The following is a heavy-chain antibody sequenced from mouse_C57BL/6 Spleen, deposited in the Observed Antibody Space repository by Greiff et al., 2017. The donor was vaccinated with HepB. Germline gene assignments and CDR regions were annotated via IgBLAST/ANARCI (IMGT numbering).Heavy chain of an antibody. D-gene: IGHD1-1*01. CDR1: GFNIKDYY. V-gene: IGHV14-2*01. Sequence: EVQLVESGAELVKPGASVKLSCTASGFNIKDYYMHWVKQRTEQGLEWIGRIDPEDGETKYATKFQGKATITADTSSNTAYLQLSSLTSEDTAVYYCARNYYGSSYFDYWGQGTTLTVSS. J-gene: IGHJ2*01. CDR3: ARNYYGSSYFDY. CDR2: IDPEDGET.